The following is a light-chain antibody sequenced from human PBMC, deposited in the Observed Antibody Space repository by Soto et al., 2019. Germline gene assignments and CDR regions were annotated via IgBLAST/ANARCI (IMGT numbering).Light chain of an antibody. J-gene: IGKJ3*01. V-gene: IGKV3-11*01. CDR2: DAS. CDR3: QQSGT. Sequence: EIVLTQSPATLSLSPGERATLSCRASQSVSSYLAWYQQKPGQAPSLLIYDASNRATGIPARFSGSGSGTDFTLTISSLEPEDFALYYCQQSGTFGPGTKVDIK. CDR1: QSVSSY.